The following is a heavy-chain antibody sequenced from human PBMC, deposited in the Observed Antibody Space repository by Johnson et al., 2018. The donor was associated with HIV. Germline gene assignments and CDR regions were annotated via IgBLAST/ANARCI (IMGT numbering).Heavy chain of an antibody. J-gene: IGHJ3*02. CDR1: GFTFSSYW. V-gene: IGHV3-7*05. CDR3: ARGPIMTIIVVPAPGWVHI. D-gene: IGHD3-22*01. CDR2: IKQDGSEK. Sequence: VQLVESGGGLVQPGGSLRLSCAASGFTFSSYWMSWFRQAPGKGLEWVANIKQDGSEKYYVDSVKARFTISRDNAKNSLYLQMNSLRAEDTAVYYCARGPIMTIIVVPAPGWVHIWGRGTMVTVSS.